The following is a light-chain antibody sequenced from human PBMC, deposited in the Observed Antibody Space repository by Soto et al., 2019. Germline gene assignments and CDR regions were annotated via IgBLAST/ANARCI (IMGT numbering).Light chain of an antibody. CDR1: QRISSY. V-gene: IGKV1-39*01. CDR3: QQTYSTPFFT. Sequence: DIPMTQSPSSLSASVGDRVTITCRAGQRISSYLNWYQQKPGKAPKLLIYGASSLQSGVPSRFSGRGSGTDFTLTISTLQPEDFATYYCQQTYSTPFFTFGPGTTVDI. CDR2: GAS. J-gene: IGKJ3*01.